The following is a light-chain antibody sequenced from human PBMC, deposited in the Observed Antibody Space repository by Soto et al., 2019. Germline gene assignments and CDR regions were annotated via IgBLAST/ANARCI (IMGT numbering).Light chain of an antibody. J-gene: IGKJ1*01. Sequence: EIVMTQSPATPSLSPGERATLSRRASQSVTTDLAWYQQKPGQPPRLLIYGASTRATDFPARFSGSGSGTEFTLTISRVQPEDFATYYCQQYETYLKTFGQGTKVDIK. CDR1: QSVTTD. CDR3: QQYETYLKT. V-gene: IGKV3-15*01. CDR2: GAS.